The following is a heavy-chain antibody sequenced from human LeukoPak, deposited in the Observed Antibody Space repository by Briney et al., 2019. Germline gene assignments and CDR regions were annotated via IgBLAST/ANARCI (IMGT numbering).Heavy chain of an antibody. CDR1: GFTFRDYG. CDR3: ARSRFSPHYDILTGGPDAFDI. Sequence: GGSLRLSCAASGFTFRDYGIHWVRQAPGKGLEWVAFIRYDGSTKYYADSVKGRFTISRDNSKNTLYLQMNSLRAEDTAVYYCARSRFSPHYDILTGGPDAFDIWGQGTMVTVSS. D-gene: IGHD3-9*01. J-gene: IGHJ3*02. V-gene: IGHV3-30*02. CDR2: IRYDGSTK.